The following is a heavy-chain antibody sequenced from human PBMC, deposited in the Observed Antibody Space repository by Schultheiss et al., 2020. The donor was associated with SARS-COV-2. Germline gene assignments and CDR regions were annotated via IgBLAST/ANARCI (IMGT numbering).Heavy chain of an antibody. V-gene: IGHV3-23*01. CDR1: GFTFSSYA. CDR3: TSAPGYGDYH. Sequence: GESLKISCAASGFTFSSYAMSWVRQAPGKGLEWVSAISGSGGSTYYADSVRGRFTISRDNSKNTLYLQMNSLRAEDTAVYYCTSAPGYGDYHWGQGTLVTVSS. CDR2: ISGSGGST. D-gene: IGHD4-17*01. J-gene: IGHJ5*02.